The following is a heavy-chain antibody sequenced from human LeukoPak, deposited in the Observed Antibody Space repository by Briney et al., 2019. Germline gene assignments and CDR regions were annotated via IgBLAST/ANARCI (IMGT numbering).Heavy chain of an antibody. CDR1: GFAFSSHG. D-gene: IGHD3-3*01. V-gene: IGHV3-30*18. Sequence: GGSLRLSCAASGFAFSSHGMHWVRQAPGKGLEWVAVISYDGGTSHYADSVKGRFTISRDNSKNTLYLQMHGLETEDTAVYYCAKGLTVFGVADFWGQGTLVTVSS. J-gene: IGHJ4*02. CDR2: ISYDGGTS. CDR3: AKGLTVFGVADF.